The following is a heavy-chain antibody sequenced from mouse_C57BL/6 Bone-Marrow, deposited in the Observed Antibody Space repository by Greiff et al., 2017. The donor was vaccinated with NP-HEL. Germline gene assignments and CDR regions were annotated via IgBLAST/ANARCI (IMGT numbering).Heavy chain of an antibody. D-gene: IGHD1-1*01. V-gene: IGHV1-5*01. CDR2: IYPGNSDT. Sequence: DVQLQESGTVLARPGASVKMSCKTSGYTFTSYWMHWVKQRPGQGLEWIGAIYPGNSDTSYNQKFKGKAKLTAVTSASTAYMELSSLTNEDSAVYYCTPWAVITTEYFDVWGTGTTVTVSS. CDR1: GYTFTSYW. CDR3: TPWAVITTEYFDV. J-gene: IGHJ1*03.